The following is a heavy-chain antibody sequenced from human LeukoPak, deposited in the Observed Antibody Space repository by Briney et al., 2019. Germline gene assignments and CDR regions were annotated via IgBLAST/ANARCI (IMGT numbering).Heavy chain of an antibody. Sequence: SETLSLTCTVSGGSISSYYWSWIRQPPGKGLEWIGYIYYSGSTNYNPSLKSRVTISVDTSKNQFSLKLSSVTAADTAVYYCARDPSPDIVVVPAAIPFDYWGQGTLVTVSS. CDR3: ARDPSPDIVVVPAAIPFDY. V-gene: IGHV4-59*01. J-gene: IGHJ4*02. CDR2: IYYSGST. CDR1: GGSISSYY. D-gene: IGHD2-2*02.